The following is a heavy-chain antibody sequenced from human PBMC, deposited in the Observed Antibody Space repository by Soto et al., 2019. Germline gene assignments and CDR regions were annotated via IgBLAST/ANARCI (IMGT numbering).Heavy chain of an antibody. CDR3: ARGGREVPRIPYDT. CDR2: INPNVGGT. Sequence: QVQLVQSGAEVKKPGASVYVSCKASGYTFSDYYVHWVRQAPGQGLEWMGWINPNVGGTNYARKFQGRVTMTRDTSISTVYMKLTRLSPDDTAIYYCARGGREVPRIPYDTWGQGTGVTVSS. V-gene: IGHV1-2*02. CDR1: GYTFSDYY. D-gene: IGHD3-16*01. J-gene: IGHJ5*02.